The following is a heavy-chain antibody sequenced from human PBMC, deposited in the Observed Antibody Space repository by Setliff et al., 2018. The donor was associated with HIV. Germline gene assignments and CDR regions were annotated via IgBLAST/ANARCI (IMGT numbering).Heavy chain of an antibody. CDR1: GFTFSSYG. CDR2: IWYDGSNK. CDR3: ARVPYFSFWSGYFDIYGMDA. J-gene: IGHJ6*02. V-gene: IGHV3-33*01. Sequence: GGSLRLSCAASGFTFSSYGMHWVRQAPGKGLEWVAVIWYDGSNKHYADSVKGRFTISRDNSKNTVYLQMNSLRAEDTAVYYCARVPYFSFWSGYFDIYGMDAWGQGTAVTVSS. D-gene: IGHD3-3*01.